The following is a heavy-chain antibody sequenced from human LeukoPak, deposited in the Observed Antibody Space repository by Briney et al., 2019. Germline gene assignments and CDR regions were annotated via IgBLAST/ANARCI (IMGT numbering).Heavy chain of an antibody. CDR2: ITSSGGST. Sequence: GGSLRLSCSASGFTFSSFGMYWVRQAPGKGLEYVSAITSSGGSTYYADSVKGRFTISRDNSKNTLYLQMSSLRVDDTAVYYCTGFAARGDAFDIWGQGTMVSVSS. D-gene: IGHD6-6*01. V-gene: IGHV3-64D*06. CDR3: TGFAARGDAFDI. J-gene: IGHJ3*02. CDR1: GFTFSSFG.